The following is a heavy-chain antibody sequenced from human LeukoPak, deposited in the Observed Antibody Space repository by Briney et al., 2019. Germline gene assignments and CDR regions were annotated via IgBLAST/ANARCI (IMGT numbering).Heavy chain of an antibody. V-gene: IGHV4-59*08. CDR1: GGSISSYY. D-gene: IGHD6-19*01. CDR3: ARHGLGGGWVPFFDY. CDR2: IYYSGST. Sequence: PSETLCLTCAVSGGSISSYYWSWIRQPPGKGLEWVGYIYYSGSTDYNPSLKRRGTISVATSKPPFSLKLSSVTAADTAVYYCARHGLGGGWVPFFDYWGQGTLVTVSS. J-gene: IGHJ4*02.